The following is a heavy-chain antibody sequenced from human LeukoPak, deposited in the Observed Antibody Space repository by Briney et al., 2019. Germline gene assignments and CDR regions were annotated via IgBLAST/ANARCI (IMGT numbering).Heavy chain of an antibody. Sequence: ASVKVSCKASGYTFTSYGISWGRQAPGQGLEWTGWISAYNGNTNYAQKLQGRVTMTTDTSTSTAYLELRSLRSEDTAVYYCARVPDCSGGSCYSVWGQGTLVTVSS. CDR2: ISAYNGNT. J-gene: IGHJ4*02. D-gene: IGHD2-15*01. CDR3: ARVPDCSGGSCYSV. CDR1: GYTFTSYG. V-gene: IGHV1-18*01.